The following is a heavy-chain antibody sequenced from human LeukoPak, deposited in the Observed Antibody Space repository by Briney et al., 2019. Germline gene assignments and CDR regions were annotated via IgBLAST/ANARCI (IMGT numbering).Heavy chain of an antibody. CDR1: GGSISSGGYS. Sequence: SETLSLTCAVSGGSISSGGYSWSWIRQPPGKGLEWIGYIYHSGSTYYNPSLKSRVTISVDRPKNQFSLKLSSVTAADTAVYYCARQFTGYCSSTSCPYNWFDPWGQGTLVTVSS. J-gene: IGHJ5*02. V-gene: IGHV4-30-2*01. D-gene: IGHD2-2*01. CDR3: ARQFTGYCSSTSCPYNWFDP. CDR2: IYHSGST.